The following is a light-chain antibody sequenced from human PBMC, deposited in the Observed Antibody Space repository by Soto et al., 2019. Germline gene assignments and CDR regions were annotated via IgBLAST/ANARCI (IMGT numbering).Light chain of an antibody. CDR3: VLYMGSAWV. CDR2: STN. CDR1: SGSVSTSYN. J-gene: IGLJ3*02. Sequence: QAVVTQEPSFSVSPGGTVTLTCGLNSGSVSTSYNPSWYQQTPGQAPRTLIYSTNTRSSGVPDRFSGSILGNKAALTITGAQADDESDYYCVLYMGSAWVFGGGTQLTVL. V-gene: IGLV8-61*01.